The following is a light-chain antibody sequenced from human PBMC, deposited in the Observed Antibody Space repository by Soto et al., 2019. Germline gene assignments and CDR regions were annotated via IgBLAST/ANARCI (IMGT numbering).Light chain of an antibody. CDR1: SSNIGAGYD. CDR2: GNS. Sequence: QSVLTQPPSVSGAPGQRVTISCTGSSSNIGAGYDVHWYQQLPGTAPTLRIDGNSNRPSGVPDRFSGSKSGTSASLAITGLQAEDEADYYCQSYDSSLSGVVFGGGTKLTVL. V-gene: IGLV1-40*01. CDR3: QSYDSSLSGVV. J-gene: IGLJ2*01.